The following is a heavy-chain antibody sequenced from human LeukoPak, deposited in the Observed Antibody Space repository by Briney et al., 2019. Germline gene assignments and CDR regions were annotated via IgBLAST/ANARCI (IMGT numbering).Heavy chain of an antibody. CDR2: IGRDRSTK. V-gene: IGHV3-30*02. CDR3: AKDGEWTFDI. J-gene: IGHJ3*02. CDR1: GFTFSISG. D-gene: IGHD3-3*01. Sequence: GGSLRLSCAASGFTFSISGMHWVRQAPGEGLEWVAFIGRDRSTKYYADSVKGRLTISGDSSYNTAFLQMNSLGAEDTAIYYCAKDGEWTFDIWGQGTMVTVSS.